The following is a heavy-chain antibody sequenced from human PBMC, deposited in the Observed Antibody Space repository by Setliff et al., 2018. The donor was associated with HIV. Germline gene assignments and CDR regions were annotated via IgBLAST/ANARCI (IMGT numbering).Heavy chain of an antibody. CDR2: IDREGSET. J-gene: IGHJ6*02. V-gene: IGHV3-7*01. Sequence: GGSLRLSCAASGLIFSSYEMNWVRQAPGKGLEWVANIDREGSETNYVDSVKGRFTISRDNARSSMYLQMNSLRAEDTAIYYCARKFRPGHGVDVWGQGTTVTVSS. CDR3: ARKFRPGHGVDV. CDR1: GLIFSSYE. D-gene: IGHD3-10*01.